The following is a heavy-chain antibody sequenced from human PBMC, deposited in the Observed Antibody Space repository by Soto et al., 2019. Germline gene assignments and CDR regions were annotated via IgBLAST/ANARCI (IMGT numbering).Heavy chain of an antibody. CDR3: ARDGGRLGMDV. CDR1: GFTFSSYA. Sequence: QVQLVESGGGVVQPGRSLRLSCAASGFTFSSYAMHWVRQAPGKGLEWVAVISYDGSNKYYADSVKGRFTISRDNSKNTLYLQIYSLRAEDTAVYYCARDGGRLGMDVWGQGTTVTVSS. J-gene: IGHJ6*02. D-gene: IGHD3-16*01. V-gene: IGHV3-30-3*01. CDR2: ISYDGSNK.